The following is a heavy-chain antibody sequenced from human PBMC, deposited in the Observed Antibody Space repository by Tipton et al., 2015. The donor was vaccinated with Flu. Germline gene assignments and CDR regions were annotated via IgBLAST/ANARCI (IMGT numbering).Heavy chain of an antibody. CDR1: AGSISSDTYY. J-gene: IGHJ5*02. Sequence: TLSLTCTVSAGSISSDTYYWGWIRQPAGKGLEWIGSIYHSGSTYYNPSLKSRVTISVDTSKNQFSLKLSSVTAADTAVYYCARHSGWFDPWGQGTLVTVSS. CDR2: IYHSGST. V-gene: IGHV4-39*07. CDR3: ARHSGWFDP. D-gene: IGHD1-26*01.